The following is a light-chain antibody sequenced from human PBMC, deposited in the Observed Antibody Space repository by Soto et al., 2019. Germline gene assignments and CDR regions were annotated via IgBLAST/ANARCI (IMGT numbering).Light chain of an antibody. V-gene: IGKV3-11*01. Sequence: EIVLTQSPATLSLSPGERATLSCRASQGVSSYLAWYQHKPGQAPRLLIYDASNRATGIPARFSGSGSGTDFTLTISSLEPEDFAVYYCQQRTDWPPAVTFGQGTRLEIK. CDR2: DAS. CDR3: QQRTDWPPAVT. J-gene: IGKJ5*01. CDR1: QGVSSY.